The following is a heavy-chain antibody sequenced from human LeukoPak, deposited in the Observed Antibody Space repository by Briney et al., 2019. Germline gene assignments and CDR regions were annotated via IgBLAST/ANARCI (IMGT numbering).Heavy chain of an antibody. Sequence: ASLKVSCKTSGFTFTNYGLSWVRQAPGQRLEWMGWIYPDSGVTTYAEKFQGRVTMTRDTSITTAYLELSRLRSDDTAVYYCARGTYGGLPTSYYYYYMDVWGKGTTVTIPS. J-gene: IGHJ6*03. D-gene: IGHD4-23*01. CDR1: GFTFTNYG. CDR2: IYPDSGVT. V-gene: IGHV1-2*02. CDR3: ARGTYGGLPTSYYYYYMDV.